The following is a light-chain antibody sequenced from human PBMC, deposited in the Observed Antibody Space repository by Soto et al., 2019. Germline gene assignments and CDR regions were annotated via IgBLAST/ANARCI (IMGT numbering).Light chain of an antibody. Sequence: QAVVTQEPSLTVSPGGTVTLTCASSTGAVTSDSYPNWIQQKPGQAPRGLIHSTDKKHSWTPARFSGCLLGGKAALTLSGVQPEDEADYYCLLYSGRAQVFGGGTKVTVL. V-gene: IGLV7-43*01. J-gene: IGLJ2*01. CDR1: TGAVTSDSY. CDR3: LLYSGRAQV. CDR2: STD.